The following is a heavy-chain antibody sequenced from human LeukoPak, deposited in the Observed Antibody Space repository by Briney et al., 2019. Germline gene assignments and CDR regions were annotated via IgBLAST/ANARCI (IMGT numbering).Heavy chain of an antibody. Sequence: GGSLSLSCAASGFTFSNERMHWVRQAPGKGLFWVSYIDSDGSGATYADSVTGPFTLSRDNATRTLYLHMNSLRAEDTGVYFCAKSDPPLPYWGQGTQVTVSS. CDR1: GFTFSNER. V-gene: IGHV3-74*01. CDR3: AKSDPPLPY. J-gene: IGHJ4*02. CDR2: IDSDGSGA.